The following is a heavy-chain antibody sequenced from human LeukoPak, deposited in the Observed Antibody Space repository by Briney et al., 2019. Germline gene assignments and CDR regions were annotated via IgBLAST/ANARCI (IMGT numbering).Heavy chain of an antibody. D-gene: IGHD7-27*01. CDR1: GFTFSSYA. Sequence: PGGSLRLSCAVSGFTFSSYAMNWVRQAPGKGLEWVSGVSPPGGGTYYADSVKGRFTISRDDSRNTLSLQMNSLRVEDTAVYYCARDLAWGAFDYWGQGILVAVSS. V-gene: IGHV3-23*01. CDR3: ARDLAWGAFDY. CDR2: VSPPGGGT. J-gene: IGHJ4*02.